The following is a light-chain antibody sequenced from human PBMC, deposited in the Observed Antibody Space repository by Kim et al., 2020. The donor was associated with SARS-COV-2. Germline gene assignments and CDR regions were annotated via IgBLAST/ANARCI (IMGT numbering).Light chain of an antibody. CDR1: PGSVTSNHY. CDR2: DTN. J-gene: IGLJ3*02. V-gene: IGLV7-46*01. Sequence: PGGPVTLTCGSPPGSVTSNHYAFWFQQRPGQAPRTLIYDTNKRQSWTPSRFSGSLRGGEAALTLSGAQPEDEADYYCLLYYSGARVFDGGTQLTVL. CDR3: LLYYSGARV.